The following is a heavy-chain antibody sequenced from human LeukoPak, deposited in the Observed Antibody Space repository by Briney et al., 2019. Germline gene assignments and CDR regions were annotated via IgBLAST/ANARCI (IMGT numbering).Heavy chain of an antibody. CDR1: GGTFSSYA. D-gene: IGHD3-22*01. CDR3: ASARPTYYYDSSGSANAFDI. CDR2: IIPICGTA. Sequence: SVNLSCEASGGTFSSYAISWVRQAPGQGLEWMGRIIPICGTANYAQKYQGRVTISTHDSTSTAYMELSSLRSEYTAVYYCASARPTYYYDSSGSANAFDIWGQGTMVTVSS. J-gene: IGHJ3*02. V-gene: IGHV1-69*05.